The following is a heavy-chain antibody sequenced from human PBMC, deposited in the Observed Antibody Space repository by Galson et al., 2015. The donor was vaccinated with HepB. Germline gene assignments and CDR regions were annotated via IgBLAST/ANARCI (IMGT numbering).Heavy chain of an antibody. V-gene: IGHV1-18*01. Sequence: SVKVSCKASGYTFATYGITWVRQAPGQRLEWIGWVSDYDGKPDYAQKLQGRVTMTTDISTSTAYMELRSLRSDDTAVYYCARAGIAAARDVWGQGTLVTVSS. CDR2: VSDYDGKP. CDR1: GYTFATYG. J-gene: IGHJ4*02. CDR3: ARAGIAAARDV. D-gene: IGHD6-13*01.